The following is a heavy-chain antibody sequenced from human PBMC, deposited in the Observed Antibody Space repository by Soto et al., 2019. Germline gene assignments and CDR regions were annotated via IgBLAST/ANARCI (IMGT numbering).Heavy chain of an antibody. CDR3: ARGNPITGTTGWFDP. J-gene: IGHJ5*02. V-gene: IGHV4-34*01. CDR2: INHSGST. D-gene: IGHD1-7*01. CDR1: GGSFSGYY. Sequence: SETLSLTCAVYGGSFSGYYWSWIRQPPGKGLEWIGEINHSGSTNYNPSLKSRVTISVDTSKNQFSLKLSSVTAADTAVYYCARGNPITGTTGWFDPWGQGTLVTVSS.